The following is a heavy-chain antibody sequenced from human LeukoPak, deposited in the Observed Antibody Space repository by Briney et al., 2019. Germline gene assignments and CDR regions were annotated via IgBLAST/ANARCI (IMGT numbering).Heavy chain of an antibody. CDR3: ARDHMVRQPL. V-gene: IGHV4-4*07. J-gene: IGHJ1*01. CDR2: IYTSGST. Sequence: SDTVPLTCTVPGGYMSSYSWSWLRQPAAKGLEWIGRIYTSGSTNYNPSLKSRVTMSVDTSKNQFSLKLSSVTAADTAVYYCARDHMVRQPLWGQGTLVTVSS. D-gene: IGHD3-10*01. CDR1: GGYMSSYS.